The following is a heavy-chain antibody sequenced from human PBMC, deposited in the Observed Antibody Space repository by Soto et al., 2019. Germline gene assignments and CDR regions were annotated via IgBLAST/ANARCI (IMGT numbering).Heavy chain of an antibody. CDR3: ARDTVDYYGSGSEALYNWFDP. J-gene: IGHJ5*02. V-gene: IGHV1-18*01. CDR2: ISAYNGNT. D-gene: IGHD3-10*01. Sequence: QVQLVQSGAEVKKPGASVKVSCKASGYTFTSYGISWVRQAPGQGLEWMGWISAYNGNTNYAQKLQGRVTMTTDTSTSTAYRELRSLRSDDTAVYYCARDTVDYYGSGSEALYNWFDPWGQGTLVTVSS. CDR1: GYTFTSYG.